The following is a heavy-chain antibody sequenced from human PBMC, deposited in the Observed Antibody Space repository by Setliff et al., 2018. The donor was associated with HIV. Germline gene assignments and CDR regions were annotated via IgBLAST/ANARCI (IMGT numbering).Heavy chain of an antibody. Sequence: ASVKVSCKASGYTFTSYCIHWVRQAPGQGLEWMAWIDPKSGETNYEQEFQGRVTLTRDTSISTAYLELTSLRSDDTAIFYCMRGREIGSRSPLELSDYWGQGTLVTVSS. J-gene: IGHJ4*02. CDR3: MRGREIGSRSPLELSDY. CDR1: GYTFTSYC. CDR2: IDPKSGET. D-gene: IGHD1-26*01. V-gene: IGHV1-2*02.